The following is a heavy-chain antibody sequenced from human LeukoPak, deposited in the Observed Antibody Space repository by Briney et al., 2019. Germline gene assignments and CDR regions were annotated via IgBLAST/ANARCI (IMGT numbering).Heavy chain of an antibody. V-gene: IGHV3-48*03. CDR1: GFTFSSYE. Sequence: GGSLRLSCAASGFTFSSYEMNWVRQAPGKGLEWVSYISSSGNTIYYADSVKGRFTISRDNAKNSLYLQMNSLRAEDTAVHYCAELGITMIGGVWGKGTTVTISS. J-gene: IGHJ6*04. D-gene: IGHD3-10*02. CDR2: ISSSGNTI. CDR3: AELGITMIGGV.